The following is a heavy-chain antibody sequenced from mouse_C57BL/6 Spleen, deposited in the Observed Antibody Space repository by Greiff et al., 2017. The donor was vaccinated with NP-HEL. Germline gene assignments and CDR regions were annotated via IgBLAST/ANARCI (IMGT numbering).Heavy chain of an antibody. V-gene: IGHV1-26*01. D-gene: IGHD4-1*01. CDR2: INPNNGGT. CDR3: ARGVTGRFAY. CDR1: GYTFTDYY. J-gene: IGHJ3*01. Sequence: EVQLQQSGPELVKPGASVKISCKASGYTFTDYYMNWVKQSHGKSLEWIGDINPNNGGTSYNQKFKGKATLTVDKSSSTAYMELRSLTSEDSAVYYCARGVTGRFAYWGQGTLVTVSA.